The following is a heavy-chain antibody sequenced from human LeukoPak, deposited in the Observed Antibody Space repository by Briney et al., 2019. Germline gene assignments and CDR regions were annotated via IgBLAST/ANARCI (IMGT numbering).Heavy chain of an antibody. CDR1: GFTFSSYE. CDR2: ISSSGSTI. J-gene: IGHJ6*03. V-gene: IGHV3-48*03. D-gene: IGHD2-15*01. CDR3: ARERAAATPVTRKYYYYMDV. Sequence: PGGSLRLSCAASGFTFSSYEMNWVRQAPGKGLEWVSYISSSGSTIYYADSVKGRFTISRNNAKNSLYLQMNSLRAEDTAVYYCARERAAATPVTRKYYYYMDVWGKGTTVTVSS.